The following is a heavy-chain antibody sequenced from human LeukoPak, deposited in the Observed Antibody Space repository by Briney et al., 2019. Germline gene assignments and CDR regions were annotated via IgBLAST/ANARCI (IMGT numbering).Heavy chain of an antibody. CDR3: ARACPGYSYGRIFDY. CDR2: INPNSGGT. V-gene: IGHV1-2*02. J-gene: IGHJ4*02. CDR1: GYTFTGYY. D-gene: IGHD5-18*01. Sequence: ASVKVSCKASGYTFTGYYMHWVRQAPGQGLEWMGWINPNSGGTNYAQKFQGRVTMTRDTSISTAYMELSRLRSDDTAVYYCARACPGYSYGRIFDYWGQGTLVTVYS.